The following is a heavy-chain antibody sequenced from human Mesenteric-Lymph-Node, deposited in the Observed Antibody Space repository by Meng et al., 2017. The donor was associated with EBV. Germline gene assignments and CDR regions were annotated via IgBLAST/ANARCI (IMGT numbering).Heavy chain of an antibody. D-gene: IGHD1-1*01. V-gene: IGHV1-69*06. Sequence: QVQAVQAGGEVRKPGSSVKVSCKASGGTFSSYAISWVRQAPGQGLEWMGGIIPIFGTANYAQKFQGRVTITADKSTSTAYMELSSLRSEDTAVYYCARDRGLERNDGIDYWGQGTLVTVSS. CDR1: GGTFSSYA. CDR2: IIPIFGTA. CDR3: ARDRGLERNDGIDY. J-gene: IGHJ4*02.